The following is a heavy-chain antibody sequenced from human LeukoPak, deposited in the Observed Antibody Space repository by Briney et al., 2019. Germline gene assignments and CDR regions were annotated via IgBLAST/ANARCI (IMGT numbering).Heavy chain of an antibody. Sequence: GGSLRLSCAASGFTFSDYYMSWIRQAPGKGLEWVSYISSSGRTIYYADSVKGRFTISRDNAKNSLYLQMNSLRAEDTAVYYCARSRCSSTSCYPVYYYYMDVWGKGTTVTVSS. CDR1: GFTFSDYY. CDR2: ISSSGRTI. CDR3: ARSRCSSTSCYPVYYYYMDV. J-gene: IGHJ6*03. V-gene: IGHV3-11*01. D-gene: IGHD2-2*01.